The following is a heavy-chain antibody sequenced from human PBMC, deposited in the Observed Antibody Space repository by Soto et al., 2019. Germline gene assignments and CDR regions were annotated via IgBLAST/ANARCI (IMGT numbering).Heavy chain of an antibody. J-gene: IGHJ6*02. CDR2: INPSGGST. CDR1: GYTFTSYY. D-gene: IGHD4-17*01. Sequence: GASVKVSCKASGYTFTSYYMHWVRQAPGQGLEWMGIINPSGGSTSYAQKFQGRVTMTRDTSTSTVYMELSSLRSEDTAVYYCARRGLTTVVRPYYYYGMDVWGQGTTVTVSS. CDR3: ARRGLTTVVRPYYYYGMDV. V-gene: IGHV1-46*01.